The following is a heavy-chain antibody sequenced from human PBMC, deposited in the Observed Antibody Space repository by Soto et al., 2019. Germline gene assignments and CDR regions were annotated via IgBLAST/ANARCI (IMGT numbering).Heavy chain of an antibody. CDR1: GYNFTAFW. Sequence: GESLKISCKASGYNFTAFWIHWVRQMPGKGLEWLGKIDPSDSYTNYSPSFEGHVTISTDNSITTAYLQWSSLRASDTALYFCSRVHKNWFASWAQGTMVTASS. CDR3: SRVHKNWFAS. V-gene: IGHV5-10-1*01. CDR2: IDPSDSYT. J-gene: IGHJ5*01.